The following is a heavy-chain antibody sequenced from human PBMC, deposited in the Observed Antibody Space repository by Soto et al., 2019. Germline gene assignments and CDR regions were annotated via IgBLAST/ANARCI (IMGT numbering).Heavy chain of an antibody. D-gene: IGHD2-21*02. CDR3: AKGGAYCGGDCTRAY. CDR1: GFTFTSFA. CDR2: ISATGGST. J-gene: IGHJ4*02. V-gene: IGHV3-23*01. Sequence: EVQLLESGGGLVQPGGSLRLSCAASGFTFTSFAMAWVRQAPGKGLEWVSGISATGGSTHYADSVNGRFTISRDNSRNTVYLQMNSLRAEDTAVYYCAKGGAYCGGDCTRAYWGQGTLVTVSS.